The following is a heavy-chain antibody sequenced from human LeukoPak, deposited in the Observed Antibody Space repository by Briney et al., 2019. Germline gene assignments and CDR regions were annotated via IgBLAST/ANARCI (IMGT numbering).Heavy chain of an antibody. D-gene: IGHD3-10*01. CDR1: GFTFSSYE. CDR2: ISSSGSTI. V-gene: IGHV3-48*03. CDR3: ARTIRGVEYNYFDY. Sequence: GGSLRLSCAASGFTFSSYEMNWVRQAPGKGLEWVSYISSSGSTIYYADSVKGRFTISRDNAKNALYLQMNSQRAEDTAVYYCARTIRGVEYNYFDYWGQGTLVTVSS. J-gene: IGHJ4*02.